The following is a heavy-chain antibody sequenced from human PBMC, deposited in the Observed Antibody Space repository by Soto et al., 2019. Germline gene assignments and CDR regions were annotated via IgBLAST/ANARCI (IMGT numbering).Heavy chain of an antibody. CDR3: ARNHYYDSSGYYTTAFDI. CDR1: GGSISSYY. J-gene: IGHJ3*02. D-gene: IGHD3-22*01. V-gene: IGHV4-4*07. Sequence: SETLSLTCTVSGGSISSYYWSWIRQPAGKGLEWIGRIYTSGSTNYNPSLKSRVTMSVDTSKNQFSRKLSSVTAADTAVYYCARNHYYDSSGYYTTAFDIWGQGTMVTVSS. CDR2: IYTSGST.